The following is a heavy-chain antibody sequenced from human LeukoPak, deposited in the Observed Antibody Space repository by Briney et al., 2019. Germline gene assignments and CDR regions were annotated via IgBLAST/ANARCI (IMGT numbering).Heavy chain of an antibody. D-gene: IGHD3-22*01. Sequence: SETLSLTCTVSGGSISSSSYYWGWIRQPPGKGLEWIGSIYYSGSTYYNPSLKSRVTISVDTSKNQFSLKLSSVTAADTAVYYCAIYYYDSSGYYYRYWRQGTLVTVSS. CDR3: AIYYYDSSGYYYRY. CDR2: IYYSGST. CDR1: GGSISSSSYY. V-gene: IGHV4-39*01. J-gene: IGHJ4*02.